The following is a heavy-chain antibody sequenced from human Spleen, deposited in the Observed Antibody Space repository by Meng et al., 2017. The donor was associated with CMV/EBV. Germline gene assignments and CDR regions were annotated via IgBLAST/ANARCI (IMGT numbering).Heavy chain of an antibody. Sequence: ASSGFTFNTDSMNWVRQAPGKGLEWVASISSSSTNIFYADSVTGRFTISRDNAKNSLYLEMNSLRAEDTAVYYCARPINSGWYYFDNWGQGTLVTVS. D-gene: IGHD6-19*01. CDR2: ISSSSTNI. CDR1: GFTFNTDS. V-gene: IGHV3-21*06. J-gene: IGHJ4*02. CDR3: ARPINSGWYYFDN.